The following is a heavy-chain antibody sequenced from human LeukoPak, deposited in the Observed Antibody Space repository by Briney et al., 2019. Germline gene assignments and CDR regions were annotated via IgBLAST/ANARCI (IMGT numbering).Heavy chain of an antibody. CDR1: GFTFSSYA. Sequence: GGSLRLSCAASGFTFSSYAMNWVRQAPGKGLEWVSVVTGSGSGGSTYYADSVKGRFTISRDNSMNTLYLQMNSLRAEDTAVYYCVKAWSPRFGGPDYWGQGTLATVSS. J-gene: IGHJ4*02. CDR2: VTGSGSGGST. CDR3: VKAWSPRFGGPDY. D-gene: IGHD2-15*01. V-gene: IGHV3-23*01.